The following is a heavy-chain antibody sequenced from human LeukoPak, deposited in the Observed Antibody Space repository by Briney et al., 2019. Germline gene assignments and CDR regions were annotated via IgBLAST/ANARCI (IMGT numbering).Heavy chain of an antibody. CDR3: ARGYSSSWSLYFDY. CDR1: GFTFNDYA. D-gene: IGHD6-13*01. Sequence: GNSLRLSCAASGFTFNDYAMNWVRQAPGKGLEWVAVISYDGSNKYYADSVKGRFTISRDNSKNTLYLQMNSLRAEDTAVYYCARGYSSSWSLYFDYWGQGTLVTVSS. CDR2: ISYDGSNK. V-gene: IGHV3-30-3*01. J-gene: IGHJ4*02.